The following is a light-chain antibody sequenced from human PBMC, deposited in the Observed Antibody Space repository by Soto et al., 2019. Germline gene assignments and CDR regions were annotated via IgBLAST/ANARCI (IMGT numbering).Light chain of an antibody. V-gene: IGKV1-6*01. CDR3: QHYNHWPQLS. Sequence: IQMTQSPSSLSASVGHTVTITCPASQGIRNDLGWYQQKPGKAPKLLIHAASSLESGVPTRFSGSGSGTEFTLTISSLQSEDSALYYCQHYNHWPQLSFGGGTKVDIK. CDR1: QGIRND. CDR2: AAS. J-gene: IGKJ4*01.